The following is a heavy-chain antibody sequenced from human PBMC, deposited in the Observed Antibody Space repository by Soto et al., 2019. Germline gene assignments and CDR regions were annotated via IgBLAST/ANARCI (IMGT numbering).Heavy chain of an antibody. Sequence: PGESLKISCKVSGYSFSTYWIGWVRQKPGKGLGWMGIIYPLDSYTRYSPSFQGQFTMSVDKSTTTAYLQWSSLKASDSAMYYCGRIAPSTSFIDFWGQGTLVTVPQ. J-gene: IGHJ4*02. D-gene: IGHD2-2*01. V-gene: IGHV5-51*01. CDR3: GRIAPSTSFIDF. CDR2: IYPLDSYT. CDR1: GYSFSTYW.